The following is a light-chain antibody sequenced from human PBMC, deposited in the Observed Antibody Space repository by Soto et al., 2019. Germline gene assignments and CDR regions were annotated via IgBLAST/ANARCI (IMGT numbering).Light chain of an antibody. CDR1: QSISSW. Sequence: DIQMTQYPSTLSASVGDRVTITCRASQSISSWLAWYQQKPGKAPKLLIYKASTLQSGVPSRFSGSGSGTEFTLTISSLQPDDFATYYCQQVKSFLPLTFGGGTKVDI. V-gene: IGKV1-5*03. CDR3: QQVKSFLPLT. J-gene: IGKJ4*01. CDR2: KAS.